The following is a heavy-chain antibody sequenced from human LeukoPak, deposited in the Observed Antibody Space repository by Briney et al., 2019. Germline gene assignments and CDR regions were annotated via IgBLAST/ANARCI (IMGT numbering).Heavy chain of an antibody. J-gene: IGHJ6*03. CDR3: ARGGYYYYYMDV. V-gene: IGHV4-59*01. Sequence: SETLSLTCTVSGGSISSYYWSWIRQPPGKGLEWIGYIYYSGSTNYNPSLKSRVTISVDTSKNQFSLKLSSVTAADTAVYYCARGGYYYYYMDVWGKGTTVTVSS. D-gene: IGHD3-16*01. CDR2: IYYSGST. CDR1: GGSISSYY.